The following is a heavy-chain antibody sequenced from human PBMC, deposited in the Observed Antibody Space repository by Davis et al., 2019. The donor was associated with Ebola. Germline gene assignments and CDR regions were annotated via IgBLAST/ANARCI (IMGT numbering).Heavy chain of an antibody. D-gene: IGHD6-13*01. CDR1: GHGFTFSAYG. V-gene: IGHV3-30*02. Sequence: GGSLRLSCAASGHGFTFSAYGMHWVRQAPGKGLEWVAFITYDGKNQYYKDSVKGRFTISRDDSKNTLYLQMISLRAEDTAVYYCAKDRPPNIAAVGDFDSWGQGTLVTVSS. CDR3: AKDRPPNIAAVGDFDS. CDR2: ITYDGKNQ. J-gene: IGHJ4*02.